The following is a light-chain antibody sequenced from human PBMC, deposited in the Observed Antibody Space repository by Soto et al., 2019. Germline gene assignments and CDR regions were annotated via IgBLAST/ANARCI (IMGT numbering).Light chain of an antibody. V-gene: IGKV1-5*01. CDR1: QSISNW. J-gene: IGKJ1*01. CDR3: QQYTIYPWT. CDR2: DAS. Sequence: DIQMTQSPSILSASVGDRVIITCRASQSISNWLAWYQQKPGKAPKFLIYDASSLESGVPTRFSGSGSGTEFTLTSSRLQPDDFATYYCQQYTIYPWTFGQGTRVEIK.